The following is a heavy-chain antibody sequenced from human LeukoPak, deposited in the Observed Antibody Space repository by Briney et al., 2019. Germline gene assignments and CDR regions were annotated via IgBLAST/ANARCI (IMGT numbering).Heavy chain of an antibody. J-gene: IGHJ4*02. CDR3: AREAYNAFDY. D-gene: IGHD1-1*01. CDR1: GFPSSSYT. Sequence: GGSLRLSCAASGFPSSSYTMNWVRQAPGKGLEWVSSISSSSTYIYYADSVKGRFTISRDNAKNSLYLQMNSLRAEDTAFYYCAREAYNAFDYWARGTLVTVSS. CDR2: ISSSSTYI. V-gene: IGHV3-21*01.